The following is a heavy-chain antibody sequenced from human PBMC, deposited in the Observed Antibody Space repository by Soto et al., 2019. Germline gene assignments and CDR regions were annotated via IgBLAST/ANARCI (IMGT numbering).Heavy chain of an antibody. J-gene: IGHJ4*02. CDR2: IWYDGGNK. Sequence: GVSLRVSCAAAGFTFDDYGRHWVRQAPGKGLEWVSGIWYDGGNKGYADSVKGRFTISRDNSKNTLYLQMNSLRAEDTAVYYCARDEYYYDSSGSPDYWGQETLVTVSS. V-gene: IGHV3-33*08. CDR3: ARDEYYYDSSGSPDY. D-gene: IGHD3-22*01. CDR1: GFTFDDYG.